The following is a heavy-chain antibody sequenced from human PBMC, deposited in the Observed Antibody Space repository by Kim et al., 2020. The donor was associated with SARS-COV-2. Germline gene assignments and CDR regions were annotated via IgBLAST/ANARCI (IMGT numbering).Heavy chain of an antibody. CDR3: ARVLRVRGGGYQPTGAFD. J-gene: IGHJ3*02. CDR2: INYSWRT. CDR1: GGSISSYY. V-gene: IGHV4-59*13. D-gene: IGHD3-10*01. Sequence: SETLSLTCTVSGGSISSYYWSWIRQPQGKGLEWIGYINYSWRTNYNHSLKSRVTISVDTSKNQFYLKLSSVNAADTAVYYCARVLRVRGGGYQPTGAFD.